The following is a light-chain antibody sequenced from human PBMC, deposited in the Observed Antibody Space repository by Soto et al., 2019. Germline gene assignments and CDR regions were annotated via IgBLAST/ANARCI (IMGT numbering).Light chain of an antibody. CDR2: AAY. Sequence: DIQMTQSPSSLSASVGDRVTITCRASQGISNYLAWYHQKPGKVPKLLIYAAYTLQSGVPSRFSGSRSGTDLTLIIRSLQLEDVATYDSQKANSAPWMFGQGTKVEIK. CDR3: QKANSAPWM. CDR1: QGISNY. V-gene: IGKV1-27*01. J-gene: IGKJ1*01.